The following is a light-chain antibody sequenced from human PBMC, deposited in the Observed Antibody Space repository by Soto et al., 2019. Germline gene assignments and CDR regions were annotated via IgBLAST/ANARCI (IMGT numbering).Light chain of an antibody. V-gene: IGLV2-11*01. J-gene: IGLJ2*01. CDR1: RRDVGGYNY. CDR3: CSYGGNYVI. Sequence: QSALTQPRSVSGSPGQSVTISCTGTRRDVGGYNYVSWYQQHPGKAPKLMIFEVAKRPSGVPDRFSGSKSGTTASLTISGLQAEDEADYYCCSYGGNYVIFGGGTKLTVL. CDR2: EVA.